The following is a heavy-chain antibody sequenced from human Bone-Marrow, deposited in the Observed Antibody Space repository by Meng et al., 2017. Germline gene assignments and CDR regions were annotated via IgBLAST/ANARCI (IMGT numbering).Heavy chain of an antibody. J-gene: IGHJ4*02. Sequence: GESLKISCAASGFTFSSYGMNWVRQAPGKGLEWVATIREDGSEKYQVDSVKGRLTISRDNAKNSLYLQMNSLRAEDTAVYYCARDFDYWGQGTLVTVSS. CDR2: IREDGSEK. CDR1: GFTFSSYG. V-gene: IGHV3-7*01. CDR3: ARDFDY.